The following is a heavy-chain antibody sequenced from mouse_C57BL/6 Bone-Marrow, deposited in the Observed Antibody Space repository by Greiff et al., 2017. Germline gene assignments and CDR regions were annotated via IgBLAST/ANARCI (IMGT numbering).Heavy chain of an antibody. CDR1: GFTFSSYA. CDR2: ISDGGSYT. V-gene: IGHV5-4*01. CDR3: ARDYYGSSYGY. Sequence: EVQLVESGGGLVKPGGSLKLSCAASGFTFSSYAMSWVRQTPEKRLEWVATISDGGSYTYYTDNVKGRFTISRDNAKNNLYLQMSHLKSEDTAMYYCARDYYGSSYGYWGQGTTLTVAS. J-gene: IGHJ2*01. D-gene: IGHD1-1*01.